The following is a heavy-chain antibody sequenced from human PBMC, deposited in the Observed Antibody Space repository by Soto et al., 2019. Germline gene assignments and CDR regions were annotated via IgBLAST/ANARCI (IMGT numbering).Heavy chain of an antibody. CDR2: VFYTGFT. Sequence: SETLSLTCTVSGASINDYYWNWIRQPAGKGPEWIGSVFYTGFTSYNPSLESRVSVSVDTSKNQFSLKVSGVSAADTAVYYCATSQKGYNWNYFDHWGQGALVTVSS. CDR3: ATSQKGYNWNYFDH. CDR1: GASINDYY. J-gene: IGHJ4*02. D-gene: IGHD1-20*01. V-gene: IGHV4-59*04.